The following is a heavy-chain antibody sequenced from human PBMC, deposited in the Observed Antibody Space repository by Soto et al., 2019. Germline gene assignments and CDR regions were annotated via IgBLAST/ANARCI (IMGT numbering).Heavy chain of an antibody. J-gene: IGHJ4*02. CDR2: IYYSGST. CDR1: GSSVSSGTYY. CDR3: ARDPRGDYFDS. V-gene: IGHV4-61*01. Sequence: QVQLEESGPGLVKPSETLSLTCTVSGSSVSSGTYYWHWIRQSPGQKLEWIGYIYYSGSTHYDSSLKGRVTVSVDLSKNQFSLRLNSVTTADTAVYYCARDPRGDYFDSWGQGILVTVSS.